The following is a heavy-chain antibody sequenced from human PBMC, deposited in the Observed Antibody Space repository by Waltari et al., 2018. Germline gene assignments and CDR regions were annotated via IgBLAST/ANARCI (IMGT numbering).Heavy chain of an antibody. J-gene: IGHJ4*02. Sequence: EVHLLESGGGLAQPGGSLRLSCAASGFNFISYAMSWVRQAPGKGLEWVSGISDSGVITKYADSVKGRFTVSRDNSKNTVFLQLNSLRAEDTAIYYCARHLYSIDYLELGNWGQGTLVTVS. D-gene: IGHD3-22*01. V-gene: IGHV3-23*01. CDR2: ISDSGVIT. CDR3: ARHLYSIDYLELGN. CDR1: GFNFISYA.